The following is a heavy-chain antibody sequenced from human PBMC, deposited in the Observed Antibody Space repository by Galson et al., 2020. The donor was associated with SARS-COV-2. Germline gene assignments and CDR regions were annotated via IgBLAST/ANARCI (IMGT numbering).Heavy chain of an antibody. D-gene: IGHD6-19*01. CDR2: ITYDGSHK. V-gene: IGHV3-30*04. Sequence: GGSLRLSCAASALTLRSYAMHWVRQAPGKGLEWVAAITYDGSHKYYADSVKGRFTISRDNSKNTLYLQMNSLRAEDTAVYYCARDLSYSSGWLQNWFYPWGQGTLVTVSS. CDR1: ALTLRSYA. CDR3: ARDLSYSSGWLQNWFYP. J-gene: IGHJ5*02.